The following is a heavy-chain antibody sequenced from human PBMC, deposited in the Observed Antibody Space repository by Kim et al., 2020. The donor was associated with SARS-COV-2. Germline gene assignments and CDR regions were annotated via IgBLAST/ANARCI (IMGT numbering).Heavy chain of an antibody. J-gene: IGHJ4*02. CDR3: ATHPYYFDY. V-gene: IGHV3-33*01. Sequence: SNRYYADSVKGRFTISRDNSKNTLYLQMNSLRAEDTAVYYCATHPYYFDYWGQGTLVTVSS. CDR2: SNR.